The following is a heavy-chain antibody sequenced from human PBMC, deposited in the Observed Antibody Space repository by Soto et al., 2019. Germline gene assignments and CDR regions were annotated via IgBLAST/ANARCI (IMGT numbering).Heavy chain of an antibody. CDR2: IYSGGST. V-gene: IGHV3-53*01. J-gene: IGHJ6*02. CDR1: GFTVSSNY. Sequence: PGGSLRLSCAASGFTVSSNYMSWVRQAPGKGLEWVSVIYSGGSTSYADSVKGRFTISRDNSKNTLYLQMNSLRAEDTAVYYCASERNYYGPGRTPAPPSSYYYGMDVWGQGTTVTV. CDR3: ASERNYYGPGRTPAPPSSYYYGMDV. D-gene: IGHD3-10*01.